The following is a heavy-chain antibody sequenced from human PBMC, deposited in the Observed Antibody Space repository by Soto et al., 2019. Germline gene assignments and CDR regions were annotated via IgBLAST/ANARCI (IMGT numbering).Heavy chain of an antibody. CDR2: IIPIFGTA. Sequence: QVQLVQSGAEVKKPGSSVKVSCKASGGTFSSYAISWVRQAPEQGLEWMGGIIPIFGTANYAQKFQGGVTITADESTSTAYMELSSLRSEDTAVYYCARGYSYGAHINYYYYGMDVWGQGTTVTVSS. CDR1: GGTFSSYA. CDR3: ARGYSYGAHINYYYYGMDV. D-gene: IGHD5-18*01. V-gene: IGHV1-69*01. J-gene: IGHJ6*02.